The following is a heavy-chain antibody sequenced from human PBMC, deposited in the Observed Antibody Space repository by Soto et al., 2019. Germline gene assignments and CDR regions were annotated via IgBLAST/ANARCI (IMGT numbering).Heavy chain of an antibody. CDR1: GGTFSSYT. CDR3: ARSPVAAKPPYFDY. Sequence: ASVKVSCKASGGTFSSYTISWVRQAPGQGLEWMGRIIPILGIANYAQKFQGRVTITADKSTSTAYMELSSLRSEDTAVYYCARSPVAAKPPYFDYWGQGTLVTVSS. D-gene: IGHD2-15*01. J-gene: IGHJ4*02. CDR2: IIPILGIA. V-gene: IGHV1-69*02.